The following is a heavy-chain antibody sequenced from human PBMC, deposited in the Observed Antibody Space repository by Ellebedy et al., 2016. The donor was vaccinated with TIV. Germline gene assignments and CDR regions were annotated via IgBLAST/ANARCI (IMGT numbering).Heavy chain of an antibody. Sequence: PGGSLRLSCAASGFTFSDNAMGWVRQAPGKGLEWVAGISFGGESTYYPDSVKGRFTISRDNSKNTVYLQMNSLRADDTAVYYCAKVAGFCSGGSCYSDYWGQGTLVTVSS. CDR2: ISFGGEST. CDR3: AKVAGFCSGGSCYSDY. CDR1: GFTFSDNA. V-gene: IGHV3-23*01. J-gene: IGHJ4*02. D-gene: IGHD2-15*01.